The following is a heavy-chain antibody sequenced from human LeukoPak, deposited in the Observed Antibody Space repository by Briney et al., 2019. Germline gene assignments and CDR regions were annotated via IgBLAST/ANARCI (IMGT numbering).Heavy chain of an antibody. J-gene: IGHJ4*02. CDR3: ARDYSNYVFDY. V-gene: IGHV1-69*02. CDR2: IIPILGIE. Sequence: SVQVSCKASGGTFSSYTISWVRQAPGQGLEWMGRIIPILGIENYAQKFQGRVTITADKSTSTAYMELSSLRSEDTAVYYCARDYSNYVFDYWGQGTLVTVSS. CDR1: GGTFSSYT. D-gene: IGHD4-11*01.